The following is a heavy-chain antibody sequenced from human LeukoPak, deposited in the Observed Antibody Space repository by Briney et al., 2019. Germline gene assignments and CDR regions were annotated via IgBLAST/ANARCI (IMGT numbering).Heavy chain of an antibody. CDR3: AREGYYGSGLYYYYYMDV. CDR2: IPYDGSNK. Sequence: GGSLRLSCAASGFTFSSYAMHWVRQAPGKGLEWVALIPYDGSNKYYADSVKGRFTISRDNAKNSQYLQMNSLRAEDTAVYYCAREGYYGSGLYYYYYMDVWGKGTTVTVSS. CDR1: GFTFSSYA. J-gene: IGHJ6*03. V-gene: IGHV3-30*04. D-gene: IGHD3-10*01.